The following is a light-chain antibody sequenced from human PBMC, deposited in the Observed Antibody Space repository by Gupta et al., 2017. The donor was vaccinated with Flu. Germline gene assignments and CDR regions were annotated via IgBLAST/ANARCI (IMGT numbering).Light chain of an antibody. Sequence: DIQMTQSPSSLSASVGDRVTITCQASQDIGNCLNWYQQKPGKAPKLLIYDASKLQTGVPSRFSGSGSGKDFTFTISSRQAEDVAEYYWQQQNDLITFGGGTKVEIK. CDR2: DAS. J-gene: IGKJ4*01. CDR1: QDIGNC. V-gene: IGKV1-33*01. CDR3: QQQNDLIT.